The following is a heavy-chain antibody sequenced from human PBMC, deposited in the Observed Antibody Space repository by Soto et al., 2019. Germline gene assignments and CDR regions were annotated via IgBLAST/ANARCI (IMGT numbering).Heavy chain of an antibody. D-gene: IGHD5-18*01. Sequence: PSETLSLTCAVYGGSSSAYYWSWIRQPPGKGLEWIGEINHSGSTNYTTSLKTRLTISKDTTKNQVVLTMTNMDPVDTAKYYCSRIQIPSAPDYWGQGALVTVSS. CDR2: INHSGST. J-gene: IGHJ4*02. CDR3: SRIQIPSAPDY. V-gene: IGHV4-34*01. CDR1: GGSSSAYY.